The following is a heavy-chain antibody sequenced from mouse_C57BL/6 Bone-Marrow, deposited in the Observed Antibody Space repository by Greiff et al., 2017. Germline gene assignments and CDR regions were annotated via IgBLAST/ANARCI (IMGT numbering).Heavy chain of an antibody. CDR1: GYTFTDYY. V-gene: IGHV1-26*01. CDR3: AKGELWLRRAYYAMDY. J-gene: IGHJ4*01. Sequence: EVQLQQSGPELVKPGASVKISCKASGYTFTDYYMNWVKQSHGKSLEWIGDINPNNGGTSYNQKFKGKATLTVDKSSSTAYMELRSLTSEDSAVYYCAKGELWLRRAYYAMDYWGQGTSVTVSS. CDR2: INPNNGGT. D-gene: IGHD2-2*01.